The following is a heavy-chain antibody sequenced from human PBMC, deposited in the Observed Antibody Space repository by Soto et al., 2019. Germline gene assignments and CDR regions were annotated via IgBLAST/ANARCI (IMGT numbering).Heavy chain of an antibody. V-gene: IGHV3-64D*06. Sequence: GGSLRLSCAASGFTFSSYAMSWVRQAPGKGLEWVSAISSNGGSTYYADSVKGRFTISRDNSKNTLYLQMSSLRAEDTAVYYCVTGFGELFRLDYWGQGTLVTVSS. D-gene: IGHD3-10*01. CDR3: VTGFGELFRLDY. CDR1: GFTFSSYA. CDR2: ISSNGGST. J-gene: IGHJ4*02.